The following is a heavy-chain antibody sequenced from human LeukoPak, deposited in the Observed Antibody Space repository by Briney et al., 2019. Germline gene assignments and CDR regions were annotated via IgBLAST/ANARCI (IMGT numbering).Heavy chain of an antibody. Sequence: GASVRVSCKASGYTFTSYYMHWVRQAPGQGLEWMGIINPSGGSTSYAQKFQGRVTMTRDTSTSTVYMELSSLSSVTAADTAVYYCARDGTVVPAAHHYWYFDLWGRGTLVTVSS. J-gene: IGHJ2*01. D-gene: IGHD2-2*01. CDR2: INPSGGST. CDR1: GYTFTSYY. CDR3: ARDGTVVPAAHHYWYFDL. V-gene: IGHV1-46*01.